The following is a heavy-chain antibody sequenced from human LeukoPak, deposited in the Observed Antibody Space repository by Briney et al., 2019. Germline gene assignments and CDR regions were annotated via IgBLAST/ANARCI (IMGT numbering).Heavy chain of an antibody. CDR1: GGSISSGSYY. CDR3: ARNPTSKTMSRDSFDI. CDR2: IYTTGST. D-gene: IGHD3-10*02. V-gene: IGHV4-61*02. J-gene: IGHJ3*02. Sequence: SETLSLTCTVSGGSISSGSYYWSWIRQPAGKGLEWIGRIYTTGSTNYNPSLKSRLTISVDTPKNQFSLRLTSVTAADTAVYYCARNPTSKTMSRDSFDIWGQGTFVTVSS.